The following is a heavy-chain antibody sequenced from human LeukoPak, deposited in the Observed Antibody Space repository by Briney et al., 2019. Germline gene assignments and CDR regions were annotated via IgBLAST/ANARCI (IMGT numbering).Heavy chain of an antibody. V-gene: IGHV3-23*01. CDR2: ISGSGDNT. CDR3: AKDYAVGSIDY. Sequence: GGSLRLSCAASGFTFSNYAMGWVRQAPGKGLEWVSAISGSGDNTYYADSVRGRFTISRDNSKNTVSLQMESLRAEDTALYYCAKDYAVGSIDYWGQGTLVTVSS. CDR1: GFTFSNYA. D-gene: IGHD3-16*01. J-gene: IGHJ4*02.